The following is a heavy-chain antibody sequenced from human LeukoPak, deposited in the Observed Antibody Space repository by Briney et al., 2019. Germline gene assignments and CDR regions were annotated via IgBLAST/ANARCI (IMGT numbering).Heavy chain of an antibody. CDR2: INPNSGGT. CDR3: ARWTTATVYFHY. J-gene: IGHJ4*02. D-gene: IGHD4-17*01. Sequence: ASVKVSCKASVYTFTGYYMHWVRQAPGQGLEWMGWINPNSGGTNYAQKFQGRVTMTRDTSISTAYMELSRLRSDDTAVYYCARWTTATVYFHYWAQGTLVTVSS. CDR1: VYTFTGYY. V-gene: IGHV1-2*02.